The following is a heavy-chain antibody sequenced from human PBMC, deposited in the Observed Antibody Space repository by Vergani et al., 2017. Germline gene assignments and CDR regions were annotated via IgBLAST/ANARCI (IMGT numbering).Heavy chain of an antibody. CDR3: ARGAITGTTNRGDWFDP. J-gene: IGHJ5*02. CDR1: GRSINNGSYY. V-gene: IGHV4-61*02. CDR2: IYSSGST. Sequence: QVQLQESGPGLVKPSQTLSLTCIVSGRSINNGSYYWNWIRQPAGKRLEWIGRIYSSGSTNYNPSLKSRLTISIDTSKNQFSLKLTSVTAADTAVCYCARGAITGTTNRGDWFDPWGQGTLVTVSS. D-gene: IGHD1-20*01.